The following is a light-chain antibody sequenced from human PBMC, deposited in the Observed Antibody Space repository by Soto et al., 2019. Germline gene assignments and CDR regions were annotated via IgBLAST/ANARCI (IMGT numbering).Light chain of an antibody. J-gene: IGKJ1*01. Sequence: ENVFTQSPCTLSLSPGERATLSCRASQSVSSSYLAWYQQKPGQAPRLLIYDASNRATGIPARFSGSGSGTDFTLTISRLEPEDFAVYYCQQYGSSPRTFGQGTKVDIK. V-gene: IGKV3-20*01. CDR3: QQYGSSPRT. CDR1: QSVSSSY. CDR2: DAS.